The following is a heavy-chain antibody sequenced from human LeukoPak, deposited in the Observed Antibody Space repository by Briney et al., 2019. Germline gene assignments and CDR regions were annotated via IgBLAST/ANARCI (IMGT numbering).Heavy chain of an antibody. V-gene: IGHV4-39*07. CDR1: GGSISSSSYY. Sequence: KPSETLSLTCTVSGGSISSSSYYWGWIRQPPGKGLEWIGSIYYSGSTNYNPSLKSRVTMSVDTSKNQFSLKLSSVTAADTAVYYCARGSWELESLDYWGQGTLVTVSS. CDR3: ARGSWELESLDY. D-gene: IGHD1-26*01. J-gene: IGHJ4*02. CDR2: IYYSGST.